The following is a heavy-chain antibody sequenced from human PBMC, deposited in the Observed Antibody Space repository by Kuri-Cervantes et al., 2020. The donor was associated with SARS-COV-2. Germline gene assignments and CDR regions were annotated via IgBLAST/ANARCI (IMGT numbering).Heavy chain of an antibody. D-gene: IGHD2-2*02. J-gene: IGHJ4*02. V-gene: IGHV3-48*01. CDR2: ISSSSSTI. CDR1: GFTFSSYS. Sequence: GGSLRLSCAASGFTFSSYSMNWVRQAPGKGLEWVSYISSSSSTIYYADSVKGRFTISRDNAKNSLYLQMNSLRAEDTAMYYCARNRYCSSTSCYMEFSFWGQGTLVTVSS. CDR3: ARNRYCSSTSCYMEFSF.